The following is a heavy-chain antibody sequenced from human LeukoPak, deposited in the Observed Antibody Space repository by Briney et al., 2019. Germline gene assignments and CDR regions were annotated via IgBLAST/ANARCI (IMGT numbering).Heavy chain of an antibody. D-gene: IGHD5-24*01. CDR2: ISSSGSTI. J-gene: IGHJ4*02. CDR3: ARGGNGDGYNYGFGYFDY. Sequence: TGGSLRISCTAAGFTFGRYEMNGGRQAPGKGLEWVSCISSSGSTIYYADSVKGRFTISRDNAKNSLYLQMNSLRAEDTAVYYCARGGNGDGYNYGFGYFDYWGQGTLVTVSS. V-gene: IGHV3-48*03. CDR1: GFTFGRYE.